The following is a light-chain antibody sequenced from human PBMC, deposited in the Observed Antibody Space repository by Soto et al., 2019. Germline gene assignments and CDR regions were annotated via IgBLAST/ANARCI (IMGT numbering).Light chain of an antibody. Sequence: QSALTQPASVSGSPGQSITISCTGTSSDVGGYKYVSWYQHQPGKAPKLMIYEVSNRPSGVSNRFSGSKSGNTASLTISGLQPEDEADYYCSSYTTSSAPGVFGTGTKLTVL. CDR3: SSYTTSSAPGV. CDR2: EVS. CDR1: SSDVGGYKY. J-gene: IGLJ1*01. V-gene: IGLV2-14*01.